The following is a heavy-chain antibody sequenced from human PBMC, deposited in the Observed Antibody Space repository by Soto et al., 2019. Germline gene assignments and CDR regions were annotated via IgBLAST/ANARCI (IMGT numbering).Heavy chain of an antibody. CDR2: ISAYNGNT. D-gene: IGHD2-21*01. J-gene: IGHJ3*02. V-gene: IGHV1-18*04. CDR1: GYTFTSYG. CDR3: AIVKVEIHHLRSPGGGDI. Sequence: DSVQVSCKASGYTFTSYGISWVRQAPGQGLEWMGWISAYNGNTNYAQKLQGRVTMTTDTSTSTAYMELRSLRSDDTAVYYCAIVKVEIHHLRSPGGGDIWGQGTL.